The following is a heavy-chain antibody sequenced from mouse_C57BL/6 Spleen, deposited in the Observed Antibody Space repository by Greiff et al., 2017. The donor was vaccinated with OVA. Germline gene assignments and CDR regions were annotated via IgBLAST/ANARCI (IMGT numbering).Heavy chain of an antibody. CDR2: INPYNGGT. CDR3: AGGYGNYDYYAMDY. V-gene: IGHV1-19*01. J-gene: IGHJ4*01. Sequence: EVQLQQSGPVLVKPGASVKMSCKASGYTFTDYYMNWVKQSHGKSLEWIGVINPYNGGTSYNQKFKGKATLTVDKSSSTAYMELNSLTSEDSAVYYCAGGYGNYDYYAMDYWGQGTSVTVSS. CDR1: GYTFTDYY. D-gene: IGHD2-1*01.